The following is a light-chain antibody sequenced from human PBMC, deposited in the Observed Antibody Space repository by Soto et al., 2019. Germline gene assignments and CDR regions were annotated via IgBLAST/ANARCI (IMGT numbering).Light chain of an antibody. CDR3: AAWVDRLSGPV. Sequence: QSVLTQPPSASGTPGQRVTISCSGSSSNIGSNYVYCYQQLPGTAPKLLIYRNNQRPSGVPDRFSGSKSGTSVSLAISGLRSEDEADYYIAAWVDRLSGPVFGGCTQRTVL. CDR1: SSNIGSNY. CDR2: RNN. V-gene: IGLV1-47*01. J-gene: IGLJ7*01.